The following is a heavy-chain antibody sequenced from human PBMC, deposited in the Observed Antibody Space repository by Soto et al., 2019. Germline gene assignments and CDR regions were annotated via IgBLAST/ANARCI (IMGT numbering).Heavy chain of an antibody. Sequence: PSEILSLTCSVSGDSVGSGDYYWSWIRQPPGKGLEWIGHVYFSGSTNYIPSLKSRLTMSVDTAKNQFSLKLNSVTAADTAVYYCARIPVDTYMIYWSDPWGQGTQVTDSS. CDR2: VYFSGST. J-gene: IGHJ5*02. V-gene: IGHV4-61*08. CDR3: ARIPVDTYMIYWSDP. D-gene: IGHD3-16*01. CDR1: GDSVGSGDYY.